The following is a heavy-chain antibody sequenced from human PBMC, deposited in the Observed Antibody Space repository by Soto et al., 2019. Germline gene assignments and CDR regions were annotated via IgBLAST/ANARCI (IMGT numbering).Heavy chain of an antibody. Sequence: LRLSCTASGFTFGDYAMSWFRQAPGKGLEWVGFIRSKAYGGTTEYAASVKGRFTISRDDSKSIAYLQMNSLKTEDTAVYYCTRIPKLRYFDWLLYSPDYWGQGTLVTVSS. J-gene: IGHJ4*02. CDR2: IRSKAYGGTT. D-gene: IGHD3-9*01. CDR3: TRIPKLRYFDWLLYSPDY. CDR1: GFTFGDYA. V-gene: IGHV3-49*03.